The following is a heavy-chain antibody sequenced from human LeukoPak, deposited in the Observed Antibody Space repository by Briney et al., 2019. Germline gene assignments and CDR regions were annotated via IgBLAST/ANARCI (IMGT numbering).Heavy chain of an antibody. Sequence: ASVKVSCKASVGTFSSYAISWVGQAPGQGLEWMGGIIPIFGTANYAQKFQGRVTITADESTSTAYMELSSLRSEDTAVYYCARGTYYYDSSGYDHGYRGQGTLVTVSS. CDR3: ARGTYYYDSSGYDHGY. CDR2: IIPIFGTA. V-gene: IGHV1-69*13. CDR1: VGTFSSYA. D-gene: IGHD3-22*01. J-gene: IGHJ4*02.